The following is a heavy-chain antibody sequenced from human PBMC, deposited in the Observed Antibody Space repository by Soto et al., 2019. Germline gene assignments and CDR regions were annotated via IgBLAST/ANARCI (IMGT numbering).Heavy chain of an antibody. CDR2: ISSSGSTI. CDR1: GFPFSSYA. D-gene: IGHD6-13*01. Sequence: GGSLRLSCAASGFPFSSYAMSWVRQAPGQWLEWVSYISSSGSTIYYADSVKGRCTISGDNAKNSLYLQMNSLRAEDTAVYYCARVSSSWYLFDYWGQGTLVSVSS. J-gene: IGHJ4*02. V-gene: IGHV3-11*01. CDR3: ARVSSSWYLFDY.